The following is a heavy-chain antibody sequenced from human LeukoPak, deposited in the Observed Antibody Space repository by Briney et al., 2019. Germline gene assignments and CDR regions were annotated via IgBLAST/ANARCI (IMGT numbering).Heavy chain of an antibody. CDR1: GFTFSDYA. J-gene: IGHJ4*02. Sequence: PGGSLRLSCAASGFTFSDYAMSWLRQAPGKGLEWVSTFSGRGTTTYYADSVKGRFAISRDNSKNTLYLQMNSLRAEDTAVYYCAKDGPFIVAASWGQGTLVTVSS. CDR2: FSGRGTTT. CDR3: AKDGPFIVAAS. V-gene: IGHV3-23*01. D-gene: IGHD5-12*01.